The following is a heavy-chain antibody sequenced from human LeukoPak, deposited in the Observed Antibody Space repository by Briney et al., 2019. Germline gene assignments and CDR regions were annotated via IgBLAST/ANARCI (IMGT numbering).Heavy chain of an antibody. CDR3: ARASPPRSSWYEESLGYSDY. CDR1: GYTFTSYD. V-gene: IGHV1-8*02. CDR2: MNPNSGNT. D-gene: IGHD6-13*01. Sequence: GASVKVSCKASGYTFTSYDINWVRQATGQGLEWMGWMNPNSGNTGYAQKFQGRVTMTRDTSTSTVYMELSSLRSEDTAVYYCARASPPRSSWYEESLGYSDYWGQGTLVTVSS. J-gene: IGHJ4*02.